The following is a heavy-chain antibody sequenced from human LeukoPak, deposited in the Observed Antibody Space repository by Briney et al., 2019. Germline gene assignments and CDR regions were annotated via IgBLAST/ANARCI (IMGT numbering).Heavy chain of an antibody. D-gene: IGHD6-13*01. CDR3: ARGRGSSRSDALDI. J-gene: IGHJ3*02. Sequence: ASVKVSCKASGGTFSSYAISWVRQAPGQGLEWMGGIIPIFGTANYAQKFQGRVTITTDESTSTAYMELSSLRSEDTAVYYCARGRGSSRSDALDIWGQGTMVTVSS. V-gene: IGHV1-69*05. CDR2: IIPIFGTA. CDR1: GGTFSSYA.